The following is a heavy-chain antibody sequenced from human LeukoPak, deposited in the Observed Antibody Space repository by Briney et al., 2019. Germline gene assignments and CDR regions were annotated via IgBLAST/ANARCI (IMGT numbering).Heavy chain of an antibody. CDR2: INHSGST. V-gene: IGHV4-34*01. CDR3: ARASSWFDY. Sequence: SETLSLTCAVYGGSFSCYYWSWIRQPPGKGLEWIGEINHSGSTNYNPSLKSRVTISVDTSKNQFSLKLSSVTAADTAVYYCARASSWFDYWGQGTLVTVSS. D-gene: IGHD6-13*01. CDR1: GGSFSCYY. J-gene: IGHJ4*02.